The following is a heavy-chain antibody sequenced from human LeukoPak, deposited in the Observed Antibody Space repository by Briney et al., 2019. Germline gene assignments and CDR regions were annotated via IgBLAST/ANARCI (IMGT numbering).Heavy chain of an antibody. J-gene: IGHJ3*02. CDR3: ARTPYYYDSSELSDAFDI. Sequence: PSETLSLTCAVYGGSFSGYYWSWIRQPPGKGLEWNGEINHSGTTNHNPSLKSRVTIFVDTSKNQFSLKLSSVTAADTAVYYCARTPYYYDSSELSDAFDIWGQGTMVTVSP. CDR1: GGSFSGYY. D-gene: IGHD3-22*01. CDR2: INHSGTT. V-gene: IGHV4-34*01.